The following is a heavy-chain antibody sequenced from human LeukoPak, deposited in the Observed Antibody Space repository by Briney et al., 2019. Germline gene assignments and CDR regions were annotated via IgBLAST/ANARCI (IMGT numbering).Heavy chain of an antibody. J-gene: IGHJ4*02. CDR3: ARGRIAAAGTYFGY. V-gene: IGHV4-34*01. D-gene: IGHD6-13*01. CDR1: GGSFSGYY. Sequence: KPSETLSLTCAVYGGSFSGYYWSWIRQPPGKGLEWIGEINHSGSTNYNPSLKSRVTISVDTSKNQFSLKLSSVTAADTAVYYCARGRIAAAGTYFGYWGQGTLVTVSS. CDR2: INHSGST.